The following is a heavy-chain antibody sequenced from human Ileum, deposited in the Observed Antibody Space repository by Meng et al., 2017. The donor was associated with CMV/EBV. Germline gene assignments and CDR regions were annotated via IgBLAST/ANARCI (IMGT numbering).Heavy chain of an antibody. V-gene: IGHV1-18*01. CDR1: GYSFTTYG. CDR2: ISPYNGNT. J-gene: IGHJ6*02. CDR3: ARVVVVPADYYTMDV. D-gene: IGHD2-2*01. Sequence: SGYSFTTYGITWVRQAPGQGPEWMGLISPYNGNTKYAQRLQDRVTMTTDTSTRTAYMELRSLTSDDTAVYYCARVVVVPADYYTMDVWGQGTTVTVSS.